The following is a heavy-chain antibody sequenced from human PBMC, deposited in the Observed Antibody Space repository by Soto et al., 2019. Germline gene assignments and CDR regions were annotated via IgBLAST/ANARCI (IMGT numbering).Heavy chain of an antibody. D-gene: IGHD2-15*01. CDR3: ANEAEGYCSGGSCYSWFDP. J-gene: IGHJ5*02. Sequence: EVQLVESGGGLVQPGRSLRLSCAASGFTFDDYAMHWVRQAPGKGLEWVSGISRNSASIGYADSVKGRLTISRDNAKNSLYLQMNSLSAEDTALYYCANEAEGYCSGGSCYSWFDPWGQGTLVTVSS. CDR2: ISRNSASI. V-gene: IGHV3-9*01. CDR1: GFTFDDYA.